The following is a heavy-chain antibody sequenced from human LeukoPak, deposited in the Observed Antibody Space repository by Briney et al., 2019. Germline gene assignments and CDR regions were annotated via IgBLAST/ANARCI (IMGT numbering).Heavy chain of an antibody. CDR1: GYTFTSYW. CDR2: IYPGDSDT. CDR3: ARALGYCSGGSCYRLWFNP. Sequence: GESLKISCKASGYTFTSYWIGWVRQMPGKGLEWMGIIYPGDSDTRYSPSFQGQVTISADKSISTAYLQWSSLKASDTAMYYCARALGYCSGGSCYRLWFNPWGQGTLVTVSS. J-gene: IGHJ5*02. V-gene: IGHV5-51*01. D-gene: IGHD2-15*01.